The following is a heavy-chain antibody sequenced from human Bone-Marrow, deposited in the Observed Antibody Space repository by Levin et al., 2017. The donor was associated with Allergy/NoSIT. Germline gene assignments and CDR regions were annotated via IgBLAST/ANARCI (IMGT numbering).Heavy chain of an antibody. CDR3: ERDIAENPYSSGWYIDY. D-gene: IGHD6-19*01. J-gene: IGHJ4*02. CDR1: GFTFSDFA. CDR2: VSHNGINE. V-gene: IGHV3-30-3*01. Sequence: GESLKISCAASGFTFSDFALHWVRQAPGKGLEWLTLVSHNGINEYYADSVKGRLSISRDNSRNMVFLQMNSLRPDDTAVYYCERDIAENPYSSGWYIDYWGQGTLVTVSS.